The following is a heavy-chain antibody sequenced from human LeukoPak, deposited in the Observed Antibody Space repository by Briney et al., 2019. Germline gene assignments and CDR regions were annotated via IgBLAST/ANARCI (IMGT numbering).Heavy chain of an antibody. D-gene: IGHD3-3*01. J-gene: IGHJ3*02. Sequence: GGSLRLSCAASGFTFSSYAMPWVRQAPGKGLEWVAVISYDGSNKYYADSVKGRFIISRDNAKNSLYLQMNSLRAEDTAVYYCARIDEWLSLLMDAFDIWGQGTMVTVSS. V-gene: IGHV3-30-3*01. CDR1: GFTFSSYA. CDR2: ISYDGSNK. CDR3: ARIDEWLSLLMDAFDI.